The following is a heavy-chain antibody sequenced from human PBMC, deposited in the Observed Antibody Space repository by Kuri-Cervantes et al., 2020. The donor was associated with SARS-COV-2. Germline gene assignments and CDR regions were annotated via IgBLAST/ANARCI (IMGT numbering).Heavy chain of an antibody. CDR1: GFTFSSYA. Sequence: GESLKISCAASGFTFSSYAMHWVRQAPGKGLEWVAVISYDGSNKYYADSVKGRFTISRDNSKNTLCLQMNSLRAEDTAVYYCARDRSTHYFDYWAREPWSPSPQ. J-gene: IGHJ4*02. CDR3: ARDRSTHYFDY. V-gene: IGHV3-30-3*01. CDR2: ISYDGSNK.